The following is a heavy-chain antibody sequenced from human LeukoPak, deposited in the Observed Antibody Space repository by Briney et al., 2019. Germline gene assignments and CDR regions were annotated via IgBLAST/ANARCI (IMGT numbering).Heavy chain of an antibody. CDR3: AFAGYTSGWHSSPYLDY. V-gene: IGHV3-53*01. D-gene: IGHD6-19*01. CDR2: IYSDDST. CDR1: GSTVNRNY. Sequence: GGSLRLSCAASGSTVNRNYMSWVRQAPGKGLEWVSVIYSDDSTYYADSVKGRFTISRDSSKNTLYLQMNSLRAEDTAVYYCAFAGYTSGWHSSPYLDYWGQGTQVTVSS. J-gene: IGHJ4*02.